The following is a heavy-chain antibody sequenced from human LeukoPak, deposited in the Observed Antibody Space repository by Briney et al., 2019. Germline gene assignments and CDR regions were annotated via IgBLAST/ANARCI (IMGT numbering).Heavy chain of an antibody. D-gene: IGHD4-11*01. Sequence: ASVKVSFKGSGYTFTSYAMHWVRQAPGQRLEWMGWINTGNGNTKYSQKFQGRVTITRDTSASTAYMELSSLRSEDTAVYYCARSAPRSNYPVDPWGQGTLVTVSS. CDR1: GYTFTSYA. V-gene: IGHV1-3*04. CDR3: ARSAPRSNYPVDP. CDR2: INTGNGNT. J-gene: IGHJ5*02.